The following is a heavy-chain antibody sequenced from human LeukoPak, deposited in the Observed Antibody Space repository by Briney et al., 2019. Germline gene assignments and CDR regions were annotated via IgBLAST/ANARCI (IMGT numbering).Heavy chain of an antibody. CDR3: ARSRFSSSWYFFDS. V-gene: IGHV3-48*02. J-gene: IGHJ4*02. CDR2: VPSSGTTI. D-gene: IGHD6-13*01. CDR1: GFTFSNYS. Sequence: GGSLRLSCAASGFTFSNYSMNWVRQAPGEGLEWVSFVPSSGTTIYYASSVKGRFTISRDNAKNSLYLQMNSLRDEDTAVYYCARSRFSSSWYFFDSWGQGTLVTVSS.